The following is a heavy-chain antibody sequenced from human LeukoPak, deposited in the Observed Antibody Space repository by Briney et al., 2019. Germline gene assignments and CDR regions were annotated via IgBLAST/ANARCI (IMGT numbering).Heavy chain of an antibody. V-gene: IGHV4-59*01. CDR1: GGSISSYY. Sequence: PSETLSLTCTVSGGSISSYYWSWIRQPPGKGLEWIGYIYYSGSTNYNPSLKSRVTISVDTSKNQFSLKLSSVTAADTAVYYCARGLVTNGGQEPRATASS. J-gene: IGHJ4*02. CDR2: IYYSGST. CDR3: ARGLVTN. D-gene: IGHD4-23*01.